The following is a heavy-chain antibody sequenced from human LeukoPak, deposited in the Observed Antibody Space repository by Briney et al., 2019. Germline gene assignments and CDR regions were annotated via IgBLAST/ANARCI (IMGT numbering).Heavy chain of an antibody. CDR1: GFTFSNYY. Sequence: GGSLRLSCAASGFTFSNYYMNWVRQPPGKGLEWVSSVDGGGSGTNYADSVKGRFTISRDNSKNTLYLQMNSLRAEDTAVYYCAKDGVNWGSYFDFWGQGTVATVSS. J-gene: IGHJ4*02. CDR2: VDGGGSGT. CDR3: AKDGVNWGSYFDF. V-gene: IGHV3-23*01. D-gene: IGHD7-27*01.